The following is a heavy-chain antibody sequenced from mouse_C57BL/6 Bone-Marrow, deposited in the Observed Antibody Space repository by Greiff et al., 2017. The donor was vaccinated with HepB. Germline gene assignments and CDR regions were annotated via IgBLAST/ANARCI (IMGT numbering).Heavy chain of an antibody. D-gene: IGHD2-4*01. J-gene: IGHJ2*01. CDR2: ISSGGSYT. CDR1: GFTFSSYG. Sequence: EVQLQESGGDLVKPGGSLKLSCAASGFTFSSYGMSWVRQTPDKRLEWVATISSGGSYTYYPDSVKGRFTISRDNAKNTLYLQMSSLKSEDTAMYYCARGRLRGVYFDYWGQGTTLTVSS. CDR3: ARGRLRGVYFDY. V-gene: IGHV5-6*01.